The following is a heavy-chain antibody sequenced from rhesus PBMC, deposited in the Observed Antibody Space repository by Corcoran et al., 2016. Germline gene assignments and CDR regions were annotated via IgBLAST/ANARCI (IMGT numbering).Heavy chain of an antibody. J-gene: IGHJ6*01. D-gene: IGHD6-13*01. CDR1: GYRFPSSW. CDR2: IDPSDSDT. V-gene: IGHV5-2*01. Sequence: EVQLVQSGAEVKRPGESLKISCKTSGYRFPSSWISWVRQMPGKGLEWMGAIDPSDSDTRYSPSFQGQVTISADKSISTTYLQWSSLKASDSATYYCAKVLIAAGPYYGLDSWGQGVVVTVSS. CDR3: AKVLIAAGPYYGLDS.